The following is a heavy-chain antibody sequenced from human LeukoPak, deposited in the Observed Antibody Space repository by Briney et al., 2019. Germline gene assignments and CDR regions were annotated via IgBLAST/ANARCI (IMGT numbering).Heavy chain of an antibody. CDR1: GYSFTSYW. V-gene: IGHV5-51*01. CDR3: ARHPGIAASGDY. D-gene: IGHD6-13*01. CDR2: IYPGDSDT. J-gene: IGHJ4*02. Sequence: GESLQISCKGSGYSFTSYWIAWVRQMPGKGLEWMGMIYPGDSDTRYSPSFEGQVTISADKSVSTAYLQWSSLKASDAAMYYCARHPGIAASGDYWGQGTLVSVSS.